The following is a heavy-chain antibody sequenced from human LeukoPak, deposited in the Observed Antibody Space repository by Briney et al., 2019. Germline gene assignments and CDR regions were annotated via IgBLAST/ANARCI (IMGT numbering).Heavy chain of an antibody. CDR3: TRERINSGRYSEALVY. CDR2: INPDSGDT. CDR1: GYTFTGYH. V-gene: IGHV1-2*02. J-gene: IGHJ4*02. D-gene: IGHD1-26*01. Sequence: EASVNVSCKASGYTFTGYHMYWVRQAPGQGLEWMGWINPDSGDTNYAQKFQGRVTMTRDTSISTAYMELSSLTSDDTAVYYCTRERINSGRYSEALVYWGQGTLVTVSS.